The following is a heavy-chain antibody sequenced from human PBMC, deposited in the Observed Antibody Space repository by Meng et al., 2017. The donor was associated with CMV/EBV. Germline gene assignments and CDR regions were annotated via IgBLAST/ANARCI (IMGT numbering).Heavy chain of an antibody. CDR2: INHSGST. CDR1: GGSFSGYY. J-gene: IGHJ5*02. V-gene: IGHV4-34*01. Sequence: SETLSLTCAVYGGSFSGYYWSWIRQPPGKGLEWIGEINHSGSTNYNPSLKSRVTISVDTSKNQFSLKLSSVTAADTAVYYCARGITTLGWFDPWGQGTRVTSPQ. CDR3: ARGITTLGWFDP. D-gene: IGHD3-10*02.